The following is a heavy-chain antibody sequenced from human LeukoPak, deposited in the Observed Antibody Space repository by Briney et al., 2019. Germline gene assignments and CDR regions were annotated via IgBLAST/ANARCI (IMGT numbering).Heavy chain of an antibody. J-gene: IGHJ4*02. CDR1: GFTFSDYY. V-gene: IGHV3-23*01. CDR3: AKVYGNWYFDY. D-gene: IGHD1-1*01. CDR2: ITDSAAAT. Sequence: GGSLRLSCAASGFTFSDYYMTWLRQPPGKGLEWVSTITDSAAATYYRESVKGRFTISRDNSKNTLYLQMNSLRGDDTAVYFCAKVYGNWYFDYWGQGTLVTVSS.